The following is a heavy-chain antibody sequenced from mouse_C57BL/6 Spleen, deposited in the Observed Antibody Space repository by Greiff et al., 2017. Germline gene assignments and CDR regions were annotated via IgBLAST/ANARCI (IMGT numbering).Heavy chain of an antibody. D-gene: IGHD1-1*01. CDR1: GFNIKDYY. Sequence: VQLKESGAELVKPGASVKLSCTASGFNIKDYYMHWVKQRTEQGLEWIGRIDPEDGETKYAPKFQGKATITADTSSNTAYLQLSSLTSEDTAVYYCANDYGSSFYAMDYWGQGTSVTVSS. CDR3: ANDYGSSFYAMDY. V-gene: IGHV14-2*01. CDR2: IDPEDGET. J-gene: IGHJ4*01.